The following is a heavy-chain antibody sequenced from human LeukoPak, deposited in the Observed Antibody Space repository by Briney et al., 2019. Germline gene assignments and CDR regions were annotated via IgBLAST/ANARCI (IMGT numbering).Heavy chain of an antibody. J-gene: IGHJ4*02. CDR1: GYTFTGYY. D-gene: IGHD6-13*01. V-gene: IGHV1-2*04. CDR2: INPNSGGT. CDR3: ARVNAAAGNSLDY. Sequence: ASVTVSCKASGYTFTGYYMHWVRQAPGQGLEWMGWINPNSGGTNYAQKFQGWVTMTRDTSISTAFMELSRLKSDDTAVYCCARVNAAAGNSLDYWGQGTLVTVSS.